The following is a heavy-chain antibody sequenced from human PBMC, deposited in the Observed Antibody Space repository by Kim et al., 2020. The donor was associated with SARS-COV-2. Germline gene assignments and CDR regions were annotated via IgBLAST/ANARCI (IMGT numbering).Heavy chain of an antibody. V-gene: IGHV3-48*03. Sequence: GGSLRLSCAASGFTFSSYEMNWVRQAPGKGLEWVSYISSSGSTIYYADSVKGRFTISRDNAKNSLYLQMNSLRAEDTAVYYCARDPPKKAGRDGYNFYLWGRGTLVTVSS. CDR2: ISSSGSTI. D-gene: IGHD5-12*01. CDR1: GFTFSSYE. J-gene: IGHJ2*01. CDR3: ARDPPKKAGRDGYNFYL.